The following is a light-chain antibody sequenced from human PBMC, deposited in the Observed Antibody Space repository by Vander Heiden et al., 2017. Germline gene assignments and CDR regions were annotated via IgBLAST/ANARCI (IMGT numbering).Light chain of an antibody. CDR2: AAS. Sequence: DIKMTQSPSSLSASVRDRVTITCRASQSISSYLNWYQQKPGKAPKLLIYAASSLQSGVPSRFSGSESGTDFTLTISSLQPEDFATYYCQQSYSIPRTFGPGTKVDIK. CDR1: QSISSY. CDR3: QQSYSIPRT. J-gene: IGKJ3*01. V-gene: IGKV1-39*01.